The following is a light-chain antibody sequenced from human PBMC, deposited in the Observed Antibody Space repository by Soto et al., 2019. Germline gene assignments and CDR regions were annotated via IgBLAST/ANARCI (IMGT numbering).Light chain of an antibody. CDR2: DAS. J-gene: IGKJ5*01. V-gene: IGKV3-11*01. Sequence: EILLTQSPATLSLSPGERATLSCRASQSVRGYLAWYSQKPGQAPRILIYDASNRETGIPARFSCSGAGPEFTRTISSLEPEDVEVDDCLQRSNWTITFRQGTRLEIK. CDR3: LQRSNWTIT. CDR1: QSVRGY.